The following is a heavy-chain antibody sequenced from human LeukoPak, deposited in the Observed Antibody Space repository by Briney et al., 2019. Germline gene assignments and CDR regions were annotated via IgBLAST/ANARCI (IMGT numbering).Heavy chain of an antibody. D-gene: IGHD3-9*01. V-gene: IGHV4-59*01. CDR1: GGSISSYY. CDR2: IYYSGST. Sequence: PSETLSLTCTVSGGSISSYYGSWIRQPPGEGLEWIGYIYYSGSTNYKPSLKSRVTISVDTSNNQFSLRLNSVTAADTAVYYCARGSALTPGLDYWGQGTLVTVSS. CDR3: ARGSALTPGLDY. J-gene: IGHJ4*02.